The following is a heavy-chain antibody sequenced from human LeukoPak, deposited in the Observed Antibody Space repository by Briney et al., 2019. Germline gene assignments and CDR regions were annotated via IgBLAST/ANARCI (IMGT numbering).Heavy chain of an antibody. V-gene: IGHV4-59*06. CDR2: IYYSGNT. CDR1: GGSISSYY. D-gene: IGHD4-17*01. Sequence: PSETLSLTCTVSGGSISSYYWSWIRQHPGKGLEWIAYIYYSGNTYYNPSLKSRITISVDTSKNQFSLKLSSVTAADTAVYYCARVYYGDYRYFDYWGQGTLVTASS. J-gene: IGHJ4*02. CDR3: ARVYYGDYRYFDY.